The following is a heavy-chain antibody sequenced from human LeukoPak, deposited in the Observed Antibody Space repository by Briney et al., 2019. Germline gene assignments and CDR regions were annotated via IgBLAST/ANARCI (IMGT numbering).Heavy chain of an antibody. Sequence: SETLSLTCTVSGGSISSGGYYWSWIRQHPGKGLEWIGYIYYSGSTYYNPSLKSRVTISVDTSKNQFSLKLRSVTAADTAVYYCARSSVVAATPVYWGQGTLVTVSS. CDR2: IYYSGST. CDR1: GGSISSGGYY. CDR3: ARSSVVAATPVY. J-gene: IGHJ4*02. D-gene: IGHD2-15*01. V-gene: IGHV4-31*03.